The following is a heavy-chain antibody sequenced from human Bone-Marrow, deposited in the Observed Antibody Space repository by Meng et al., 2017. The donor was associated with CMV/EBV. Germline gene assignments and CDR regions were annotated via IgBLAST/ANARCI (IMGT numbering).Heavy chain of an antibody. J-gene: IGHJ4*02. CDR2: IHSGGSIT. CDR3: AREGVGALGY. Sequence: GESLKISCAASGFTFSRYTMTWVRQAPGKGLEWVSLIHSGGSITYYTDSVKGRFTISRDNSKNTLYLQMNSLRAEDTAVYYCAREGVGALGYWGQGTLVTVSS. D-gene: IGHD1-26*01. CDR1: GFTFSRYT. V-gene: IGHV3-23*03.